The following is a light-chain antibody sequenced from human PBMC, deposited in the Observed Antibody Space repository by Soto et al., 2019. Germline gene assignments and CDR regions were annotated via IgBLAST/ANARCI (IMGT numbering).Light chain of an antibody. V-gene: IGKV3-15*01. CDR2: GAS. CDR3: QQRHNWPIT. Sequence: EIVVTQSPSTRSVSPWERSTLSFSASQSISNKLVWYQQKLGQAPRLLIYGASTRATGIPARFSGSGSGTDFTLTISGLEPADLGVYYCQQRHNWPITFGQGTRLEIK. CDR1: QSISNK. J-gene: IGKJ5*01.